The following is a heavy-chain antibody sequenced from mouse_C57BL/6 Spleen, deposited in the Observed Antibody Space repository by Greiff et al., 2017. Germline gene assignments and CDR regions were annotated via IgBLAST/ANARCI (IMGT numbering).Heavy chain of an antibody. CDR3: ARTMVKNYFDY. CDR1: GYTFTSYW. CDR2: IDPSDSYT. Sequence: VQLQQSGAELVMPGASVKLSCKASGYTFTSYWMHWVKQRPGQGLAWIGEIDPSDSYTNYNPKFEGKSTLTVDKTASTASMQRSSLTSEDSAVYYCARTMVKNYFDYWDQGTTLTVSS. J-gene: IGHJ2*01. D-gene: IGHD2-1*01. V-gene: IGHV1-69*01.